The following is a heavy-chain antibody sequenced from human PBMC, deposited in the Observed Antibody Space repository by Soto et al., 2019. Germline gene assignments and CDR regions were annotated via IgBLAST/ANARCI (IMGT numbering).Heavy chain of an antibody. CDR3: ARESPPPIAARPGYYGMDV. J-gene: IGHJ6*02. Sequence: ASVKVSCKASGYTFTSYYMHWVRQAPGQGLEWMGIINPSGGSTSYAQKFQGRVTMTRDTSTSTVYMELSSLRSEDTAVYYCARESPPPIAARPGYYGMDVWGQGTTVTVSS. CDR2: INPSGGST. D-gene: IGHD6-6*01. V-gene: IGHV1-46*01. CDR1: GYTFTSYY.